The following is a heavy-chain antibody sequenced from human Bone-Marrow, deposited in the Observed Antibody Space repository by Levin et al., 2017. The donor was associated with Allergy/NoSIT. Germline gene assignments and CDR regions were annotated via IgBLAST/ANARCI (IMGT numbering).Heavy chain of an antibody. CDR2: ISYDGSYK. J-gene: IGHJ5*02. Sequence: GGSLRLSCVASGFTFNNYGMYWVRQAPGKGLEWVAVISYDGSYKHYADSVKGRFTISRDNSENTLYLQMNTLRVEDTALYYCAKGRGYCSSTSCSDWFDPWGQGTLVTVSS. CDR3: AKGRGYCSSTSCSDWFDP. CDR1: GFTFNNYG. V-gene: IGHV3-30*18. D-gene: IGHD2-2*01.